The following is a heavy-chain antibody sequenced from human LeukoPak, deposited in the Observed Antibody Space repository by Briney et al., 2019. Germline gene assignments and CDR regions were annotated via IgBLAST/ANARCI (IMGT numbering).Heavy chain of an antibody. CDR2: ISGSGGST. CDR3: AKIVLSVAGTGVRYFDY. Sequence: GGSLRLSCAASGFTFSSYAMSWVRQAPGKGLEWVSAISGSGGSTYYADSVKGRFTISRDISKNMLYLQMNSLRAEDTAVYYCAKIVLSVAGTGVRYFDYWGQGTLVTVSS. V-gene: IGHV3-23*01. D-gene: IGHD6-19*01. CDR1: GFTFSSYA. J-gene: IGHJ4*02.